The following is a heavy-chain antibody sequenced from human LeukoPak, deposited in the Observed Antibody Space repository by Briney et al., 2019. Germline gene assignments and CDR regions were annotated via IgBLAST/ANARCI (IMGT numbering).Heavy chain of an antibody. V-gene: IGHV1-2*02. D-gene: IGHD6-19*01. J-gene: IGHJ1*01. CDR1: GYTFTGYY. Sequence: ASVKVSCKASGYTFTGYYLHWVRQAPGQGLEWMGWIHPNSGGTNYAQKFQGRVTMTRDTSITTAYMELSSLRSDDTAVYFCARLASVPGWGQGTLVTVSS. CDR3: ARLASVPG. CDR2: IHPNSGGT.